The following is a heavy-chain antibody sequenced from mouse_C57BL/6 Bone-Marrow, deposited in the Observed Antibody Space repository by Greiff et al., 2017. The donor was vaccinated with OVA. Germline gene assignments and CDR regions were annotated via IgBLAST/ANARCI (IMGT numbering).Heavy chain of an antibody. Sequence: EVKLLESGGGLVQPGGSLKLSCAASGIDFSRYWMSWVRRAPGKGLEWIGEINPDSSTINYAPSLKDKFIISRDNAKNTLYLQMSKVRSEDTALYYCARQAYYGSLQDWYFDVWGTGTTVTVSS. CDR1: GIDFSRYW. CDR2: INPDSSTI. D-gene: IGHD1-1*01. CDR3: ARQAYYGSLQDWYFDV. V-gene: IGHV4-1*01. J-gene: IGHJ1*03.